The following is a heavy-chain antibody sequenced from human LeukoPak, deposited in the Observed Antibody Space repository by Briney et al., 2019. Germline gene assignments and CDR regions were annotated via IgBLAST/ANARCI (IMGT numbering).Heavy chain of an antibody. D-gene: IGHD2-15*01. CDR1: GGSISSYY. V-gene: IGHV4-59*01. J-gene: IGHJ6*03. CDR3: ARAGGYYYYYYMDV. Sequence: SETLSLTCTVSGGSISSYYWNWIRQPPGKGLEWIGYIYYSGSTNYNPSLKSRVTISVDTSKNQFSLKLSSVTAADTAVYYCARAGGYYYYYYMDVWGKGTTVTISS. CDR2: IYYSGST.